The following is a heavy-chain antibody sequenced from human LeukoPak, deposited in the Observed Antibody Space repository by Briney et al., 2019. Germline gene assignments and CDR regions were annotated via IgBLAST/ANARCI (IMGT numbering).Heavy chain of an antibody. J-gene: IGHJ4*02. CDR3: ARVLGYCSSTSCSAFDY. D-gene: IGHD2-2*01. V-gene: IGHV3-21*01. CDR1: GFTFSSYS. Sequence: GGSLRLSCAASGFTFSSYSMNWVRQAPGKGLEWVSSISSSSSYIYYADSVKGRFTISRDNSKNTLYLEMIGLRAEDTAVYYCARVLGYCSSTSCSAFDYWGQGTLVTVSS. CDR2: ISSSSSYI.